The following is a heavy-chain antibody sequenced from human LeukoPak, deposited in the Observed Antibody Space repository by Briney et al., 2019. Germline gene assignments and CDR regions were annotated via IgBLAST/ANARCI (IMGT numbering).Heavy chain of an antibody. CDR3: AKRAGYISGWYYFDY. V-gene: IGHV3-23*01. J-gene: IGHJ4*02. CDR2: IGGGGGST. D-gene: IGHD6-19*01. CDR1: VFTFSSYA. Sequence: GGSLRLSCAASVFTFSSYAMSGVRQAPGKGLEWVSTIGGGGGSTYYADSVKGRFTISRDNSKNTLYLQMNSLRAEDTAVYYCAKRAGYISGWYYFDYWGQGTLVTVSS.